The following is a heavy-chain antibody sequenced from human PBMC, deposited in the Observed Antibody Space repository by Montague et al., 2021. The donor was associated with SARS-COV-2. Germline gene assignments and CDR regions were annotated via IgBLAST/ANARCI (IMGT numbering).Heavy chain of an antibody. CDR3: ARGEDTGVVTVTGGFDS. V-gene: IGHV4-61*02. D-gene: IGHD5-18*01. CDR1: GGSISRGYYY. CDR2: IYRSGSP. J-gene: IGHJ4*02. Sequence: TLSLTCTVSGGSISRGYYYWSWIRLPAGKGLEWIGRIYRSGSPNYNPSLESRVVLSVDTSRNQFSMKMTSVTAADTAMYHCARGEDTGVVTVTGGFDSWGQGTLVIVSS.